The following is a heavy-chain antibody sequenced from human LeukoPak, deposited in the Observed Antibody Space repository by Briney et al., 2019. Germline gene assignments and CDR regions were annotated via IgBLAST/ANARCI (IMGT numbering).Heavy chain of an antibody. CDR3: ARDLAYSSSWLDYFDY. CDR1: GYTFTGYY. D-gene: IGHD6-13*01. CDR2: INPNSGGT. V-gene: IGHV1-2*02. Sequence: GASVKVSCKASGYTFTGYYMHWVRQAPGQGLEWMGWINPNSGGTNYAQKFQGRVTMTRDTSISTAYMELSRLRSDDTAVYYCARDLAYSSSWLDYFDYWGQGTLVTVSS. J-gene: IGHJ4*02.